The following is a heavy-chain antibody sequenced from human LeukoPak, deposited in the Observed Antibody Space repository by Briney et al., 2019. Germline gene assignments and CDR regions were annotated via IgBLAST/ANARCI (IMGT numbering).Heavy chain of an antibody. J-gene: IGHJ4*02. CDR1: GYTFTSYG. Sequence: ASVKVSCKASGYTFTSYGISWVRQAPGQGLEWMGWINPNSGGTNYAQKFQGRVTMTRDTSISTAYMELSRLRSDDTAVYYCARGYYYGSGSYWAYWGQGTLVTVSS. V-gene: IGHV1-2*02. CDR2: INPNSGGT. CDR3: ARGYYYGSGSYWAY. D-gene: IGHD3-10*01.